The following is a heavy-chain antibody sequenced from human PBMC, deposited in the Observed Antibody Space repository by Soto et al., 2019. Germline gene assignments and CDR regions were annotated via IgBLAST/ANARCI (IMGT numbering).Heavy chain of an antibody. Sequence: EVQLVESGGGLIQPGGSLRLSCPASGFTVSSNYMSWVRQAPGKGLEWVSVIYSGGSTYYADSVKGRFTISRDNSKSTMYFQINSLIGEETAVYYRARDPERRYSYDQNVPDAFDIWGQVKMGTVSS. V-gene: IGHV3-53*01. J-gene: IGHJ3*02. CDR3: ARDPERRYSYDQNVPDAFDI. CDR2: IYSGGST. D-gene: IGHD5-18*01. CDR1: GFTVSSNY.